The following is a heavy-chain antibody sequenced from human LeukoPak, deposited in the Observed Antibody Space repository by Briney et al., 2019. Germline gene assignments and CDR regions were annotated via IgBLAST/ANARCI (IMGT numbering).Heavy chain of an antibody. CDR3: ARDIVVVPAAYSSDTFDI. J-gene: IGHJ3*02. V-gene: IGHV3-74*01. CDR1: GFTFSSYW. D-gene: IGHD2-2*01. CDR2: INSDGSST. Sequence: PGGSLRLSCAASGFTFSSYWMHWVRKAPGKGLVWVSRINSDGSSTSYADSVKGRFTISRDNAKNTLYLQMNSLRAEDTAVYYCARDIVVVPAAYSSDTFDIWGQGTMVTVSS.